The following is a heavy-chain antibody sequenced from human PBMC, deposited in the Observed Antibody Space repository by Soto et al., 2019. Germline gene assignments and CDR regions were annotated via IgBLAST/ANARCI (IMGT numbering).Heavy chain of an antibody. D-gene: IGHD3-16*01. CDR3: AKHSDPGGTTPLGFDY. CDR2: ISYDGNNK. V-gene: IGHV3-30*18. Sequence: ESGGGVVQPGGSLRLSCAASGFTFSSYGMHWVRQAPGKGLDWVAVISYDGNNKYYADSVKGRFSVSRGNSKNTLYLQMNGLRAEDTAVYYCAKHSDPGGTTPLGFDYWGQGTLVTVSS. CDR1: GFTFSSYG. J-gene: IGHJ4*02.